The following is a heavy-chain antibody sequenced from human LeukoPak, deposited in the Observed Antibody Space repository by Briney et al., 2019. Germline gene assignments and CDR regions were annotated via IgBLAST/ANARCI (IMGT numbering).Heavy chain of an antibody. CDR3: ARSGPVVPAAEDY. Sequence: SETLSLTCTVSGGSISSHYWSWIRQPLGKGLVWIGYIYYSGSTNYNPSLKSRVTISVDTSKNQFSLKLSSVTAADTAVYYCARSGPVVPAAEDYWGQGTLVTVSS. CDR1: GGSISSHY. J-gene: IGHJ4*02. V-gene: IGHV4-59*11. D-gene: IGHD2-2*01. CDR2: IYYSGST.